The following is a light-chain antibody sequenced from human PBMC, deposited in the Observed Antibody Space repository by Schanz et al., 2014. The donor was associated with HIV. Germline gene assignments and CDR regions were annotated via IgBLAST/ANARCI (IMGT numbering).Light chain of an antibody. J-gene: IGKJ4*02. Sequence: EIVMTQSPVILSLSPGESATLSCRASQTVSSNSLGWYQQKRGQVPRLLIYSASRRANGIPDRFSGSGSGTDFTLTISRLEPDDFAVYYCHHYGDSRGTFGGGTEVDI. CDR2: SAS. V-gene: IGKV3-20*01. CDR1: QTVSSNS. CDR3: HHYGDSRGT.